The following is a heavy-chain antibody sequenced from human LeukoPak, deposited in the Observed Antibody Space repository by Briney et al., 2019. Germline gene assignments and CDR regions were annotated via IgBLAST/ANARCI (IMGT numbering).Heavy chain of an antibody. Sequence: SETLSLTCTVSGDPINRHYWSWIRQTPGKGLQWIGYVSYRGSTNYNPSLQSRVTMSIDTSNNQFSLSLSSVTAADTAVYYCATNAGPAAHDAIDIWGQGTLVTVSS. D-gene: IGHD2-2*01. CDR2: VSYRGST. CDR3: ATNAGPAAHDAIDI. CDR1: GDPINRHY. J-gene: IGHJ3*02. V-gene: IGHV4-59*08.